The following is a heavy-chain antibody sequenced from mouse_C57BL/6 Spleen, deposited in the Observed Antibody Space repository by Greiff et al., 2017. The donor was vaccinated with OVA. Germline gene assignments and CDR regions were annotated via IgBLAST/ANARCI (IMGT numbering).Heavy chain of an antibody. CDR3: ASGITTVPFDY. D-gene: IGHD1-1*01. CDR1: GYAFSSYW. J-gene: IGHJ2*01. Sequence: QVQLKESGAELVKPGASVKISCKASGYAFSSYWMNWVKQRPGKGLEWIGQIYPGDGDTNYNGKFKGKATLTADKSSSTAYMQLSSLTSEDSAVYFCASGITTVPFDYWGQGTTLTVSS. CDR2: IYPGDGDT. V-gene: IGHV1-80*01.